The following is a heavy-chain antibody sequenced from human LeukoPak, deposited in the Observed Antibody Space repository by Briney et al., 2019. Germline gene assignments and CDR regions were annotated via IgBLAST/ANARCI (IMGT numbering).Heavy chain of an antibody. CDR1: GGTFSSYA. CDR2: FIPIFGTA. V-gene: IGHV1-69*05. J-gene: IGHJ4*02. D-gene: IGHD3-22*01. CDR3: ARRGYYYDSSDIFFDY. Sequence: SVKVSCKASGGTFSSYAISWVRQAPGQGLEWMGGFIPIFGTANYAQKFQGRVTITTDESTSTAYMELSSLRSEDTAVYYCARRGYYYDSSDIFFDYWGQGTLVTVSS.